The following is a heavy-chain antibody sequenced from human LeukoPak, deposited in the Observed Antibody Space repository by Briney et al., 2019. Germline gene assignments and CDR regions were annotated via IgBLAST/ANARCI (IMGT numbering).Heavy chain of an antibody. CDR2: IYHSGST. V-gene: IGHV4-38-2*02. D-gene: IGHD4-17*01. CDR1: GYSISSGYY. CDR3: ASYGEEGFDY. Sequence: SETLSLTCTVSGYSISSGYYWGWIRQPPGKGLEWIGSIYHSGSTYYNPSLKSRVTISVDTSKNQFSLKLSSVTAADTAVYYCASYGEEGFDYWGQGTLVTVSS. J-gene: IGHJ4*02.